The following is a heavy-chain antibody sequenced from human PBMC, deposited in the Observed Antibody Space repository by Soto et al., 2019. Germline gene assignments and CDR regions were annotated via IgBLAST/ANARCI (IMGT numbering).Heavy chain of an antibody. D-gene: IGHD5-18*01. J-gene: IGHJ3*02. CDR2: ISAYNGNT. CDR1: GYTFTSYG. V-gene: IGHV1-18*01. Sequence: QVQLVQSGAEVKKPGASVKVSCKASGYTFTSYGISWVRQAPGQGLERMGWISAYNGNTNYAQKLQGRVTMTTDTSTSTAYMELRSLRSDDTTVYYCARGQVPSYSYGYYDAFDIWGQGTMVTVSS. CDR3: ARGQVPSYSYGYYDAFDI.